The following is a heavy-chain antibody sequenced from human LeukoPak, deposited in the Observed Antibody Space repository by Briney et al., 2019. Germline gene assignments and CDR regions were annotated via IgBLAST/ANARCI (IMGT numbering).Heavy chain of an antibody. CDR2: INPNSGGT. J-gene: IGHJ6*03. CDR3: AREAGATYYYYYYMDV. Sequence: GASVKVSCKASGYTFTGYYMHWVRQAPGQGLEWMGWINPNSGGTNYAQKFQGRVTMTRDTSISTAYMELSRLRSDDTAVYYCAREAGATYYYYYYMDVWGKGTTVTVPS. D-gene: IGHD1-26*01. CDR1: GYTFTGYY. V-gene: IGHV1-2*02.